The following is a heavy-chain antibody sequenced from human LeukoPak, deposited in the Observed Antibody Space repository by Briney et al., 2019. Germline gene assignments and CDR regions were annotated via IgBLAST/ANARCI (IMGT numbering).Heavy chain of an antibody. CDR2: IRSKTFGGTK. J-gene: IGHJ4*02. CDR1: GFTFATYA. CDR3: TRYSGRTDY. Sequence: GGSLRLSCTSSGFTFATYAVSWFRQAPGKGLEGVAFIRSKTFGGTKENAASVEGRFTISRDDSKSIAYLQMNSLKTEDTAVYYCTRYSGRTDYWGQETLVTVSS. D-gene: IGHD5-18*01. V-gene: IGHV3-49*03.